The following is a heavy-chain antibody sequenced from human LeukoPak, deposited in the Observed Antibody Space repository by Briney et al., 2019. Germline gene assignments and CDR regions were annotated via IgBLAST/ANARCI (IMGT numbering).Heavy chain of an antibody. Sequence: PGGSLRLSCVASGFTFITYGMHWVRQAPGKGLEWVSYISSSGSTIYYADSVKGRFTISRDNAKNSLYLQMNSLRAEDTAVYYCARVSGSYWDPLPVWGQGTLVTVSS. V-gene: IGHV3-48*04. CDR3: ARVSGSYWDPLPV. J-gene: IGHJ4*02. D-gene: IGHD1-26*01. CDR1: GFTFITYG. CDR2: ISSSGSTI.